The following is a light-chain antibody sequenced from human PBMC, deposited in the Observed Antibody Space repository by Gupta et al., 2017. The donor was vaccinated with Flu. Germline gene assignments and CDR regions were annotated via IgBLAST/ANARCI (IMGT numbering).Light chain of an antibody. CDR3: QSADSTSTYYV. CDR1: ALPNQY. CDR2: KDP. J-gene: IGLJ1*01. V-gene: IGLV3-25*03. Sequence: GDALPNQYVYWFQNKRGQAPALLIYKDPERPSGIPERFSASGSGTTVTLTISGVQAEDEAEYYCQSADSTSTYYVFGAGTKVTVL.